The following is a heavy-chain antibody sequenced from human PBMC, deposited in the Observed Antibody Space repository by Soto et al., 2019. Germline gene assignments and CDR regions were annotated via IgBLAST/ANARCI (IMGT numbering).Heavy chain of an antibody. J-gene: IGHJ5*02. CDR2: IYYSGQT. V-gene: IGHV4-39*01. Sequence: QLQLQESGPGLVKPSETLSLICSVSGVSISGSSYYWGWIRQPPGKGLEWIGSIYYSGQTYYYPSLKSRVTISVDRSKNQFSLNLTSVTATDTAFYYCARHGSSWGQGTLVTVSS. CDR1: GVSISGSSYY. CDR3: ARHGSS.